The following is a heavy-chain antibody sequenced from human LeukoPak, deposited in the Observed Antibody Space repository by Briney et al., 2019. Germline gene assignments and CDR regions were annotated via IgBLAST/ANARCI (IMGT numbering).Heavy chain of an antibody. V-gene: IGHV3-74*01. Sequence: GGSLRLSCAASGFTFSSHWMHWVRQAPGKGLVWVSRINSDGSSISYADSVKGRFTISRDNAKNTLYLQMNSLRAEDTAIYYCTRVGYIDEGIDYWGQGTLVTVSS. CDR2: INSDGSSI. CDR3: TRVGYIDEGIDY. CDR1: GFTFSSHW. J-gene: IGHJ4*02. D-gene: IGHD5-24*01.